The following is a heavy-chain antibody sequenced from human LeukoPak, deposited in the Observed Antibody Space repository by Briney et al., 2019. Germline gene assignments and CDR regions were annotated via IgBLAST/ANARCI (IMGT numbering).Heavy chain of an antibody. CDR2: ISYDGSNK. Sequence: GGSLRLSCAASGFTFSSYAMHWVRQAPGKGLEWVAVISYDGSNKYYADSVKGRFTISRDNSKNTLYLQMNSLRAEDTAVYYCARELYTGYYYMDVWGKGTAVTVSS. CDR1: GFTFSSYA. V-gene: IGHV3-30-3*01. CDR3: ARELYTGYYYMDV. J-gene: IGHJ6*03. D-gene: IGHD2-2*02.